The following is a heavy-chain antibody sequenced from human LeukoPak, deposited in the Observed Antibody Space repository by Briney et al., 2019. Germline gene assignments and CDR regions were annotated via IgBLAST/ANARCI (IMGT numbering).Heavy chain of an antibody. CDR1: GGSFSGYY. D-gene: IGHD1-14*01. Sequence: PSETLSLTCAVYGGSFSGYYWSWIRQPPGKGLEWIGEINHSGSTNYNPSLKSRVTISVDTSKNQFSLKLSSVTAADTAVYYCARGVNLNWFDPWGRGTLVTVSS. J-gene: IGHJ5*02. CDR2: INHSGST. CDR3: ARGVNLNWFDP. V-gene: IGHV4-34*01.